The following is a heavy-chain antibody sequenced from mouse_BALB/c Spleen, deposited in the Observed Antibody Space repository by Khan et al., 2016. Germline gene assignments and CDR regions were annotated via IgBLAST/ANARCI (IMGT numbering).Heavy chain of an antibody. CDR2: INYSGST. V-gene: IGHV3-2*02. J-gene: IGHJ2*01. Sequence: EVQLLETGPGLVKPSQSLSLTCTVSGYSITSDYAWNWIRQFPGNKLEWMGYINYSGSTSYNPSLKRRISITRDTSKNQFFLQLNSVTTEDTATYYCARGYYGSSFVDYGGQGTTLTVSS. D-gene: IGHD1-1*01. CDR3: ARGYYGSSFVDY. CDR1: GYSITSDYA.